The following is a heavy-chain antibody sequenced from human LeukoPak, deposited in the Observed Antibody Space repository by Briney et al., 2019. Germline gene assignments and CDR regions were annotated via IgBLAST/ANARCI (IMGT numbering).Heavy chain of an antibody. CDR1: GFTFSSYE. CDR2: ISGRDAST. CDR3: AKSGLNRFDY. V-gene: IGHV3-23*01. J-gene: IGHJ4*02. Sequence: GGSLRLSCAASGFTFSSYEMNWVRQAPGKGLEWVSGISGRDASTYYADSVRGRFTISRDNSKNTLYLQLNSLRAEDMAIYYCAKSGLNRFDYWGQGTLVTVSS. D-gene: IGHD2-15*01.